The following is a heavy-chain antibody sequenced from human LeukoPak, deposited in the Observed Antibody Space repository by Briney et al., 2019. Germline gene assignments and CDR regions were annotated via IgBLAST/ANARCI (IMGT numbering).Heavy chain of an antibody. J-gene: IGHJ4*02. CDR3: ARDSSPFYDSSGYAFDY. V-gene: IGHV1-2*02. CDR2: INPNSGGT. Sequence: ASVKVSCKASGYTFTGYYMHWVRQAPGQGLEWMGWINPNSGGTNYAQKFQGRVTMTRDTSISTAYMELSRLRSDDTAVYYCARDSSPFYDSSGYAFDYWGQGTLVTVSS. D-gene: IGHD3-22*01. CDR1: GYTFTGYY.